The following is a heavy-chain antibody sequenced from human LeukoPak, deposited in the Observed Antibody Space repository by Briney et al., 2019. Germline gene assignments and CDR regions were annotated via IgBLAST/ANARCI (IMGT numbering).Heavy chain of an antibody. CDR2: ISGSGCST. Sequence: GGSLRLSCAPSGFTFSSYDMSCLPRSPGKGLEWVLAISGSGCSTYYADSVKGLFTISRDNSKNTLYLQMNRLRAEDTAVYYCAKHPSGSRNNWFDPWGQGTLVTVSS. V-gene: IGHV3-23*01. CDR1: GFTFSSYD. CDR3: AKHPSGSRNNWFDP. D-gene: IGHD2-15*01. J-gene: IGHJ5*02.